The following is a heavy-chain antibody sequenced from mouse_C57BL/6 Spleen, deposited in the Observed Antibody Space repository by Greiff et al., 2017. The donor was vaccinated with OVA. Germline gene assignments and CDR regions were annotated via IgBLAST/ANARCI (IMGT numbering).Heavy chain of an antibody. Sequence: QVQLQQSGAELARPGASVKLSCKASGYTFTSYGISRVKQRTGQGLEWIGEIYPRSGNTYYNEKFKGKATLTADKSSSTAYMELRSLTSEDSAVYFCARRWDDWYFDVWGTGTTVTVSS. J-gene: IGHJ1*03. CDR2: IYPRSGNT. V-gene: IGHV1-81*01. CDR1: GYTFTSYG. D-gene: IGHD4-1*01. CDR3: ARRWDDWYFDV.